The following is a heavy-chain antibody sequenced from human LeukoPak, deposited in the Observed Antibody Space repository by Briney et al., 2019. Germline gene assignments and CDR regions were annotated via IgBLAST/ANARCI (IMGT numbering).Heavy chain of an antibody. Sequence: GRSQRLSCAASGFTFSTYGMHWVRQAPGKGLEWVVVVSHDETKKNYGESVKGRFTISKDNSANLVYLQMDSLTIEDTAVYFCARDWDRGNSYYFDYWGQGTLVTVSS. V-gene: IGHV3-33*05. CDR1: GFTFSTYG. CDR3: ARDWDRGNSYYFDY. J-gene: IGHJ4*02. CDR2: VSHDETKK. D-gene: IGHD4-23*01.